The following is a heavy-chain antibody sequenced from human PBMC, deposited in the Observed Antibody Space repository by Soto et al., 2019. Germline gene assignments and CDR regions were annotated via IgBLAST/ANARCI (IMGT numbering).Heavy chain of an antibody. V-gene: IGHV2-5*02. J-gene: IGHJ6*03. D-gene: IGHD2-15*01. Sequence: QITLKESGPTLVKPTQTLTLTCTFSGFSLNTSAVGVGWIRQPPGKALEWLALVYWDDDKLYSPSLKSRLTITKVISKNQVVLTMTNMDPVDTATYFCSHVLGYCSSVTCYHSVDYMDVWGKGTTVTVSS. CDR2: VYWDDDK. CDR3: SHVLGYCSSVTCYHSVDYMDV. CDR1: GFSLNTSAVG.